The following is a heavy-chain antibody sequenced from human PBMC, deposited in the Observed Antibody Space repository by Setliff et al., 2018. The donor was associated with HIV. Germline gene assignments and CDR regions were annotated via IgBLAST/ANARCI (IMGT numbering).Heavy chain of an antibody. D-gene: IGHD3-3*01. CDR2: IYSGGST. V-gene: IGHV3-53*01. J-gene: IGHJ6*03. CDR1: EVIVSNNY. CDR3: ARDGIKGGSDFWSGYRRPYYMDV. Sequence: GGSLRLSCAVSEVIVSNNYMSWVRQAPGKGLEWVSVIYSGGSTDHADSVKGRFTISRDNAKNSLYLQMDGLRAEDTAVYFCARDGIKGGSDFWSGYRRPYYMDVWGKGTTVTVSS.